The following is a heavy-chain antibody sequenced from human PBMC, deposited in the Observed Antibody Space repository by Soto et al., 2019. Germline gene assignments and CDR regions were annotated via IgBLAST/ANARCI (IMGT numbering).Heavy chain of an antibody. J-gene: IGHJ4*02. CDR2: IIPIFGTA. CDR1: GGTFSSYA. D-gene: IGHD1-26*01. CDR3: ARGWMGSGSPNYYFDY. V-gene: IGHV1-69*13. Sequence: SVKVSCKASGGTFSSYAISWVRQAPGQGLEWMGGIIPIFGTANYAQKFQGRVTITADESTSTAYMELSSLRSEDTAVYYCARGWMGSGSPNYYFDYWGQGTLVTVSS.